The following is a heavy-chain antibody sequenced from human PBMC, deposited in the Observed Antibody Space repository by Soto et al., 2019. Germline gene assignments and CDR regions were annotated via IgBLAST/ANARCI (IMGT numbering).Heavy chain of an antibody. J-gene: IGHJ4*02. CDR2: ISAYNGNT. V-gene: IGHV1-18*04. CDR3: ARDLAYYYGSGDRRYFDY. D-gene: IGHD3-10*01. CDR1: GYTFTSYG. Sequence: ASVKVSCKASGYTFTSYGISWVRQAPGQGLEWMGWISAYNGNTNYAQKLQGRVTMTTDTSTSTAYMELRSLRSDDTAVYYCARDLAYYYGSGDRRYFDYWGQGTLVTVSS.